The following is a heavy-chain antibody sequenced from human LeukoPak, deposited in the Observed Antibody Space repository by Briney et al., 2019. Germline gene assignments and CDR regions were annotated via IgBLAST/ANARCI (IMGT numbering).Heavy chain of an antibody. J-gene: IGHJ4*02. CDR2: ISGSGGST. V-gene: IGHV3-23*01. Sequence: GGSLRPSCAVSGITLSNYGMGWVRQAPGKGLEWVAGISGSGGSTNFADSVKGRFTISRDNPRNTLYLQMNSLRAEDTAVYFCARRAVVIRVILVGFHKEAYYFDSWGQGALVTVSS. CDR1: GITLSNYG. D-gene: IGHD3-22*01. CDR3: ARRAVVIRVILVGFHKEAYYFDS.